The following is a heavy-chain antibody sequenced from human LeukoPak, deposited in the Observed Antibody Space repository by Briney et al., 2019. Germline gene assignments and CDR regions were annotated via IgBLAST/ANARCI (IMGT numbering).Heavy chain of an antibody. CDR2: ISSSSSYT. CDR1: GFTFSDYY. V-gene: IGHV3-11*06. J-gene: IGHJ6*02. Sequence: GGSLRLSCAASGFTFSDYYMSWIRQAPGKGLEWVSYISSSSSYTNYADSVKGRFTISRDNAKNSLYLQMNSLRAEDTAVYYCARGGVTGHYYYYAMDVWGQGTTVTVSS. CDR3: ARGGVTGHYYYYAMDV. D-gene: IGHD2-21*02.